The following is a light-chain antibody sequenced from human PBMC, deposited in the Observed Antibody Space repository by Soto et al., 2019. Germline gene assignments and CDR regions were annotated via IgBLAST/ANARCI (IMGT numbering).Light chain of an antibody. CDR2: GVS. Sequence: EIVLTQSPATLSLSPGERATLSCRASQSVTNYLAWYQQKPGQAPRLLIYGVSTRATGIPARFSGSGSGTEFTLIISSLQSEDSAVYYCQQYNSWLWTFGQGTKVDTK. J-gene: IGKJ1*01. V-gene: IGKV3-15*01. CDR1: QSVTNY. CDR3: QQYNSWLWT.